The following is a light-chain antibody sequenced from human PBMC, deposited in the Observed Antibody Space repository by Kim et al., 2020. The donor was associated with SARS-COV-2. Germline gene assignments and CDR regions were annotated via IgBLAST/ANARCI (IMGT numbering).Light chain of an antibody. CDR1: QSVSTN. CDR3: QQYHKWPPWT. CDR2: GAS. V-gene: IGKV3-15*01. Sequence: EIVLTQSPATLSVSPGERATLSCRASQSVSTNLAWYQQKPGQAPRLLVHGASTRATDIPARFSGSGSGTEFTLTISSLQSEDFAVYYCQQYHKWPPWTFGQGTKVDIK. J-gene: IGKJ1*01.